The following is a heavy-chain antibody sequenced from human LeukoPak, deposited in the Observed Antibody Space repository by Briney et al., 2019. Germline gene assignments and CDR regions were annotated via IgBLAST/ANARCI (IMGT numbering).Heavy chain of an antibody. D-gene: IGHD2-21*01. V-gene: IGHV1-2*02. CDR3: ARNPRLRTAYDY. J-gene: IGHJ4*02. CDR2: INPNSGGT. Sequence: GASVKVSCKASGYTFTSYAMNWVRQAPGQGLEWMGWINPNSGGTNYAQKFQGRVTMTRDTSISTAYMELSRLRSDDTAVYYCARNPRLRTAYDYWGQGTLVTVSS. CDR1: GYTFTSYA.